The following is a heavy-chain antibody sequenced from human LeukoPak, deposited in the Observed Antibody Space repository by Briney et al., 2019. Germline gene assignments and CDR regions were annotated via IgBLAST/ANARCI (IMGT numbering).Heavy chain of an antibody. CDR2: IYHTGRT. CDR3: ARRLQVGATTSLAFDI. CDR1: GGSIGSADYS. D-gene: IGHD1-26*01. J-gene: IGHJ3*02. Sequence: PSQTLSLTCAVSGGSIGSADYSWSWIRQPPGEGLEWIGYIYHTGRTYYNPSLKSRVTISVDTSKNQFSLKLSSMTAADTAVYYCARRLQVGATTSLAFDIWGQGTMVTVSS. V-gene: IGHV4-30-2*01.